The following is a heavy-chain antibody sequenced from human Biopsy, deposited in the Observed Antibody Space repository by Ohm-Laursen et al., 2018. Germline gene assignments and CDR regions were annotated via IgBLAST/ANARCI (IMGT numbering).Heavy chain of an antibody. CDR2: INPSGGDT. J-gene: IGHJ4*02. Sequence: ASVKVSCKASGYTFTNYYMHWVRQAPGQGLEWMGIINPSGGDTTYAQNFQGRLIMTRGTSTSTVYMELSSLTSEDTAVYSCARTDDSNFDFDYWGQGTLVTVSS. D-gene: IGHD5-24*01. CDR3: ARTDDSNFDFDY. CDR1: GYTFTNYY. V-gene: IGHV1-46*01.